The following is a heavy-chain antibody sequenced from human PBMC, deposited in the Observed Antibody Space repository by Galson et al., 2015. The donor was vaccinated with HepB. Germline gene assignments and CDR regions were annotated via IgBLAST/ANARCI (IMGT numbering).Heavy chain of an antibody. D-gene: IGHD5-12*01. CDR1: GHTLTELS. J-gene: IGHJ4*02. CDR2: FDSEDDET. Sequence: SVKVSCKVSGHTLTELSMHWVRQAPGKGLEWMGGFDSEDDETIYAQKFQGRVTMTEETSTDTSYMELRGLRSEDTAVYYCATVGARYSGYDSPDYWGQGTLVTVSS. CDR3: ATVGARYSGYDSPDY. V-gene: IGHV1-24*01.